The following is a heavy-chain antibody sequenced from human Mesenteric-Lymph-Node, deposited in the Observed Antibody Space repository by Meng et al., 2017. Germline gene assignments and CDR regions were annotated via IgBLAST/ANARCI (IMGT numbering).Heavy chain of an antibody. CDR3: ARADDNWIIIEY. Sequence: QVQLVESGGGVVQPVRSLILSCAASGFTFGNYGMHWVRQAPGKGLEWVAVIWYDGTDKFYGDSVKGRFTISRDKSKNTLFLQMNSLTVDDTAVYYCARADDNWIIIEYWGQGTLVTVSS. D-gene: IGHD1-20*01. CDR1: GFTFGNYG. J-gene: IGHJ4*02. CDR2: IWYDGTDK. V-gene: IGHV3-33*01.